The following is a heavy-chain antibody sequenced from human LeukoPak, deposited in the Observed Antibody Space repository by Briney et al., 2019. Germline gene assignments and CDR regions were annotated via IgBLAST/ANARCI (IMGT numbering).Heavy chain of an antibody. Sequence: SQTLSLTCTVSGGSISSGGYYWSWIRQHPGKGLEWIGYIYYSGSTYYNPSLKSRVTISVDTSKNQFSLKLSSVTAADTAVYYCAREGVVPAAMESYDMDVWGQGTTVTVSS. CDR2: IYYSGST. CDR1: GGSISSGGYY. D-gene: IGHD2-2*01. CDR3: AREGVVPAAMESYDMDV. J-gene: IGHJ6*02. V-gene: IGHV4-31*03.